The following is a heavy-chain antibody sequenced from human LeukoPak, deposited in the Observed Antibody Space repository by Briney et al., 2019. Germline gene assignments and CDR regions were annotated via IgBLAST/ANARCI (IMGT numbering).Heavy chain of an antibody. J-gene: IGHJ4*02. CDR3: GRLGSGTLEFDS. CDR2: ILTTGNT. V-gene: IGHV4-61*02. D-gene: IGHD1-7*01. CDR1: GDSISSGTYY. Sequence: SQTLSLTCTVSGDSISSGTYYWSWIRQPAGRGLEWVGRILTTGNTDYNASLESRVTISVDTSKNVFSMNLTSVTAADTAVYFWGRLGSGTLEFDSWGRGTLVIVSS.